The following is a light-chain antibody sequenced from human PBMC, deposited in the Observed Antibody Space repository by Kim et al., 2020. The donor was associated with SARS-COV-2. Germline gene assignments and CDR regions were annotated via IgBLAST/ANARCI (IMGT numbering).Light chain of an antibody. V-gene: IGKV3-11*01. J-gene: IGKJ1*01. CDR2: GTS. Sequence: LAAEETATPHCRGNQKVRSDLDRDQQNTSQAPRLLINGTSNRATGVPARGRGSGCGTDFTLTISRLEPGEFAVYYCQQRSRWPPAFGQGTKVDIK. CDR3: QQRSRWPPA. CDR1: QKVRSD.